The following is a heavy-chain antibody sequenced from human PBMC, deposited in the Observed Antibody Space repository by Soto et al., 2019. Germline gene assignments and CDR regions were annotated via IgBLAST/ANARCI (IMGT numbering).Heavy chain of an antibody. J-gene: IGHJ6*02. D-gene: IGHD3-9*01. CDR2: IIPIFGTA. Sequence: ASVKVSCKASGGTFSSYAISWVQQAPGQGLEWMGGIIPIFGTANYAQKFQGRVTITADESTSTAYMELSSLRSEDTAVYYCARDRSYDILTGYQTLLDYYGMDVWGQGTTVTVSS. CDR3: ARDRSYDILTGYQTLLDYYGMDV. CDR1: GGTFSSYA. V-gene: IGHV1-69*13.